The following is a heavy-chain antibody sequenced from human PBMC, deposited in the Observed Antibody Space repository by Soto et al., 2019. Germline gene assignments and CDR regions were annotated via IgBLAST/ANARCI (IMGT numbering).Heavy chain of an antibody. J-gene: IGHJ3*02. Sequence: GGSLRLSCAASGFTFSSYSMNWVRQAPGKGLEWVSYISSSSSTIYYADSVKGRFTISRDNAKNSLYLKMNSLRAEDTAVYYCASGRLAYSSSWYSLYAFDIWGQGTMVTVSS. D-gene: IGHD6-13*01. CDR3: ASGRLAYSSSWYSLYAFDI. V-gene: IGHV3-48*04. CDR1: GFTFSSYS. CDR2: ISSSSSTI.